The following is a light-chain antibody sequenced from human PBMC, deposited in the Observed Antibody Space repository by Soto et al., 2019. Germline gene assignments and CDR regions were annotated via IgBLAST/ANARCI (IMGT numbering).Light chain of an antibody. CDR2: GAT. V-gene: IGLV7-43*01. CDR3: LLYHGDAHV. Sequence: QAVVTQEPSLTVSPGGTVTLTCASSTGAVTSDYYPNWFQQKPGQAPRALIYGATNKHSWTPARFSGSLLGGKAALTLSGVQPEDDAEYYCLLYHGDAHVFGAGTKLTVL. CDR1: TGAVTSDYY. J-gene: IGLJ1*01.